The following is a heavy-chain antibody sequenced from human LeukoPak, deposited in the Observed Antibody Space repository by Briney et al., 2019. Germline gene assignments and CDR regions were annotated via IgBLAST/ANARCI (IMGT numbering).Heavy chain of an antibody. J-gene: IGHJ4*02. CDR1: GGSIDSTNW. V-gene: IGHV4/OR15-8*01. CDR2: IHHDGRI. D-gene: IGHD1-14*01. CDR3: ARVTGGY. Sequence: PSETLSLTCDVSGGSIDSTNWWNWVRQPPGKGLEWIGEIHHDGRINYNPSLKGRVTLSVDKSKNQFSLRLNSVTAADTAVYYCARVTGGYWGQGTLVTVSS.